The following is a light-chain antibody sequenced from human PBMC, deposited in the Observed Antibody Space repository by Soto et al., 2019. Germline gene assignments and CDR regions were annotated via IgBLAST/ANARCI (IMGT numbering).Light chain of an antibody. Sequence: DVQMTQSPSSLSASVLGIFTITFQASQDISNYLNWYQQKPGKAPKLLIYRASKLETGVPSRFSGSGSGTDFSFTISSLQPEDTATYYCQQYKNLPITFGQGTRLEI. J-gene: IGKJ5*01. CDR2: RAS. CDR1: QDISNY. CDR3: QQYKNLPIT. V-gene: IGKV1-33*01.